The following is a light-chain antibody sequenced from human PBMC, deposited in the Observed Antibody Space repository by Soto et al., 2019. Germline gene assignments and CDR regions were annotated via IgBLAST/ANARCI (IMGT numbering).Light chain of an antibody. J-gene: IGKJ5*01. CDR3: QQAYSFPIT. V-gene: IGKV1D-12*01. Sequence: QSPCAVSARVGDRVTSGCEASQGISRSLAWYQQKPGRTPELLIHGASRLQSGVPARFSGSGSGTDFTLSINSLQPEDFATYYCQQAYSFPITFGQGTRLE. CDR1: QGISRS. CDR2: GAS.